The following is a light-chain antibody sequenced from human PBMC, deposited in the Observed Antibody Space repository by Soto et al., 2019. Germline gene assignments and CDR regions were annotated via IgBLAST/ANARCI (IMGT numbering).Light chain of an antibody. CDR2: KVS. CDR1: RSLLYSDGNTY. CDR3: MQGVYWPPGRA. V-gene: IGKV2-30*01. J-gene: IGKJ1*01. Sequence: DVVMTQSPLSLPVTLGQPASISCRSSRSLLYSDGNTYLNWFQQRPGQPPRRLIYKVSNRDSGVPERFSGSGSHTDFTLQISRVEAEDVGVYYCMQGVYWPPGRAFGQGTKVEIK.